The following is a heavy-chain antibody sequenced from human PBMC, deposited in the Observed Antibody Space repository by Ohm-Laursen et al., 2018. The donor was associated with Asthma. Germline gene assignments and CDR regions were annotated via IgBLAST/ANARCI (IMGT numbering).Heavy chain of an antibody. CDR1: GFTFSGSW. Sequence: SLRLSCAASGFTFSGSWMIWVRQAPGKGPQWLALIKPDGSQTYYADSMEGRFSISRDNSKNSLYLQMSSLRGEDTAIYYCATLSWYASQYWGQGTLVTVSS. J-gene: IGHJ4*02. CDR3: ATLSWYASQY. V-gene: IGHV3-7*01. D-gene: IGHD2-2*01. CDR2: IKPDGSQT.